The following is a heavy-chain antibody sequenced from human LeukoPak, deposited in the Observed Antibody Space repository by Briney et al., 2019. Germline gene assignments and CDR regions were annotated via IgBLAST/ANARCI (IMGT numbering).Heavy chain of an antibody. J-gene: IGHJ4*02. V-gene: IGHV3-21*01. D-gene: IGHD2-15*01. Sequence: GGSLRLSCAASGFTFSSYSMNWVRQAPGKGLEWVSSISSSSSYIYYADSVKGRFTISRDNAKNSLYLQMNSLRAEGTAVYYCARGSGSSCYSPCDYWGQGILVTVSS. CDR3: ARGSGSSCYSPCDY. CDR1: GFTFSSYS. CDR2: ISSSSSYI.